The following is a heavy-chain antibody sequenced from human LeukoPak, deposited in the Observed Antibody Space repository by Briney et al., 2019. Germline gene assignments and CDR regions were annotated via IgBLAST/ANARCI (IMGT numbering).Heavy chain of an antibody. CDR2: IKEDGSEK. Sequence: PGGSLRLSCAASGFIFSSYWMAWVRQAPGKGLEWVANIKEDGSEKNYMDSVKGRFTISRDNAKNSLYLQMNSLRAEDAAVYYCARDAGYGYDRFDYWGQGTQVTVSS. CDR1: GFIFSSYW. D-gene: IGHD5-18*01. CDR3: ARDAGYGYDRFDY. J-gene: IGHJ4*02. V-gene: IGHV3-7*01.